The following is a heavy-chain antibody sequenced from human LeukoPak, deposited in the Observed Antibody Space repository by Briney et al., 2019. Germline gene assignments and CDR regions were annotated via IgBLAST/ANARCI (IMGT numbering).Heavy chain of an antibody. CDR2: INPNSGGT. CDR1: GYTFTGYY. CDR3: ASFAYDILTGYYFDY. V-gene: IGHV1-2*02. D-gene: IGHD3-9*01. Sequence: GVSVTVSCKASGYTFTGYYMHWVRQAPGQGLEWMGWINPNSGGTNYAQKFQGRVTMTRDTSISTAYMELSRLRSDDTAVYYCASFAYDILTGYYFDYWGQGTLVTVSS. J-gene: IGHJ4*02.